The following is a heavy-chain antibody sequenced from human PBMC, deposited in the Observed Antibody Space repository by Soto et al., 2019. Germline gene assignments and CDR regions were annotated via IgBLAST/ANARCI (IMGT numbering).Heavy chain of an antibody. CDR1: GGTFSSYA. Sequence: QVQLVQSGAEVKKPGSSVKVSCKASGGTFSSYAISWVRQAPGQGLEWMGWISAYNGNTNYAQKLQGRVTMTTDTSTSTAYMELRSLRSDDTAVYYCARDRTMYYYDSSGYADAFDIWGQGTMVTVSS. CDR3: ARDRTMYYYDSSGYADAFDI. D-gene: IGHD3-22*01. CDR2: ISAYNGNT. J-gene: IGHJ3*02. V-gene: IGHV1-18*01.